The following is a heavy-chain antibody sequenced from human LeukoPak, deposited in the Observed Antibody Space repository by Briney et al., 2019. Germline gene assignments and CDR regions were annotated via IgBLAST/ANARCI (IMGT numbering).Heavy chain of an antibody. CDR2: ISWNSGSI. CDR1: GFTFDDYA. V-gene: IGHV3-9*03. Sequence: GGSLRLSCAASGFTFDDYAMHWVRQAPGKGLEWVSGISWNSGSIGYAASAKGRFTISRDNAKNSLYLQMNSLRAEDMALYYCAKGYCSSTSCYPFDYWGQGTLVTVSS. D-gene: IGHD2-2*01. CDR3: AKGYCSSTSCYPFDY. J-gene: IGHJ4*02.